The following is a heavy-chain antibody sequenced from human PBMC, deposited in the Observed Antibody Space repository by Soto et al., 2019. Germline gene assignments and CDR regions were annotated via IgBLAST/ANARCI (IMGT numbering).Heavy chain of an antibody. Sequence: QVQLQESGPGLVKPSQTLSLTCTVSGGSISSGDYYWSWIRQPPGKGLEWIGYIYYSGSTYYNPSLKSRVTISVDTSKNQFSLKLSSVTAADTAVYYCARIREYYYDSSGYYWDYWGQGTLVTVSS. CDR1: GGSISSGDYY. CDR2: IYYSGST. V-gene: IGHV4-30-4*01. D-gene: IGHD3-22*01. CDR3: ARIREYYYDSSGYYWDY. J-gene: IGHJ4*02.